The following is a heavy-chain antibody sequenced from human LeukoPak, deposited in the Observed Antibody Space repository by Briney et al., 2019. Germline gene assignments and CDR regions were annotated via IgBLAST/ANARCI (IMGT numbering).Heavy chain of an antibody. V-gene: IGHV3-30-3*01. D-gene: IGHD5-18*01. CDR3: AREGDTALDY. CDR2: ISYDGSNK. Sequence: GRSLRLSCAAPGFTFSSYAMHWVRQAPGKGLEWVAVISYDGSNKYYADSVKGRFTISRDNSKNTLYLQMNSLRAEDTAVYYCAREGDTALDYWGQGTLVTVSS. J-gene: IGHJ4*02. CDR1: GFTFSSYA.